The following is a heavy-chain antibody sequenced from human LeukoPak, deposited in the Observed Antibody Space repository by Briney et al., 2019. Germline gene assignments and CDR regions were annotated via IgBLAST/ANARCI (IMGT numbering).Heavy chain of an antibody. CDR3: ARDSSSSSPYYGSGLNWFDP. V-gene: IGHV1-18*01. D-gene: IGHD3-10*01. J-gene: IGHJ5*02. CDR1: GYTFTSYG. Sequence: ASVKVSCKASGYTFTSYGISWVRQAPGQGLEWMGWISAYNGNTNYAQKLQGRVTMTTDTSTSTAYMELRSLRSDDTAVYYCARDSSSSSPYYGSGLNWFDPWGQGTLVTVSS. CDR2: ISAYNGNT.